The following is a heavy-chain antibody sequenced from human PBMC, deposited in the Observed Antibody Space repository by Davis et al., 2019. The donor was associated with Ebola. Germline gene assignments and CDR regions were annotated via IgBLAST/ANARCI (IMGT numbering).Heavy chain of an antibody. CDR3: ARAFITHLHYYYYGMDV. Sequence: AASVKVSCKASGYTFTNYYMHWVRQAPGQGLEWMGMINPNDGRTIYAQKFQGRVTVTRDTSTTTVYMELSSLRSEDTAVYYCARAFITHLHYYYYGMDVWGKGTTVAVSS. J-gene: IGHJ6*04. CDR2: INPNDGRT. V-gene: IGHV1-46*01. CDR1: GYTFTNYY. D-gene: IGHD3-10*01.